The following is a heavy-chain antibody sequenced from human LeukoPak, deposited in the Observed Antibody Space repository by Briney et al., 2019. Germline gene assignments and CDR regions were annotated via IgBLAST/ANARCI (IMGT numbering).Heavy chain of an antibody. Sequence: GGSLRLSCAASGFSFSSYWMTWVRQAPGKGLEWVANIKEDGSEKYYVDSVKGRFTISRDNAKNSLYLQMNSLRAEDTAVYHCARPSGSRNNDAFDIWGQGTMVTVSS. CDR2: IKEDGSEK. CDR3: ARPSGSRNNDAFDI. CDR1: GFSFSSYW. J-gene: IGHJ3*02. V-gene: IGHV3-7*01. D-gene: IGHD1-26*01.